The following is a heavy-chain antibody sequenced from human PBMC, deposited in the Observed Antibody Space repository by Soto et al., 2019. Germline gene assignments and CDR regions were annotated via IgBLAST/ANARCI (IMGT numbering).Heavy chain of an antibody. CDR1: GGSISDYY. CDR3: ARDKITGLFDY. J-gene: IGHJ4*02. CDR2: ISYSGVT. D-gene: IGHD2-8*02. Sequence: PSETLSLTCTVSGGSISDYYWSWIRQPPGKGLEWIGYISYSGVTNYNPSLKSRVTISVDTPKNQFSLKLTSVTAADTAVYYCARDKITGLFDYWGQGTLVTVSS. V-gene: IGHV4-59*12.